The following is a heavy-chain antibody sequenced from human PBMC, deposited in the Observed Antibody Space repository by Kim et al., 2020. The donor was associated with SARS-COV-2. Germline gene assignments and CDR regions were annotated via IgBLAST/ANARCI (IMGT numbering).Heavy chain of an antibody. V-gene: IGHV1-69*13. D-gene: IGHD3-10*01. J-gene: IGHJ4*02. CDR1: GGTFSSYA. Sequence: SVKVSCKASGGTFSSYAISWVRQAPGQGLEWMGGIIPIFGTANYAQKFQGRVTITADESTSTAYMELSSLRSEDTAVYYCARTAFYYGSGKWGRGDGYYFDYWGQGTLVTVSS. CDR3: ARTAFYYGSGKWGRGDGYYFDY. CDR2: IIPIFGTA.